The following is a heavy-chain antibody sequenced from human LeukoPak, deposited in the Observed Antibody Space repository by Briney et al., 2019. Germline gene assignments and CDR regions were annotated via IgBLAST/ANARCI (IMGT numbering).Heavy chain of an antibody. CDR1: GFSVSSNY. Sequence: GGSLRLSCAASGFSVSSNYMTWVRQAPGKGLEWVSVIYSGGSTYYADSVNGRFTISRDNSKNTLYFQTNSLRAEDTAVYYCARGVGERYFDYWGQGTLVTVSS. CDR2: IYSGGST. D-gene: IGHD3-10*01. J-gene: IGHJ4*02. CDR3: ARGVGERYFDY. V-gene: IGHV3-66*01.